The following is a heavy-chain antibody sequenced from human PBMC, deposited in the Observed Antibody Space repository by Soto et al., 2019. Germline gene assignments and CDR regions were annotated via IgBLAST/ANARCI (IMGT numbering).Heavy chain of an antibody. V-gene: IGHV3-21*01. D-gene: IGHD3-3*02. CDR1: GFTFSSYS. CDR2: ISSSSSYI. CDR3: ARQDSICGGAYYYYMDD. J-gene: IGHJ6*03. Sequence: EVQLVESGGGLVKPGGSLRLSCAASGFTFSSYSMNWVRQAPGKGLEWVSSISSSSSYIYYADSVKGRFTISRDNAKNTLYLQMNSLRAEDTAMYYCARQDSICGGAYYYYMDDWGKGTTVTVSS.